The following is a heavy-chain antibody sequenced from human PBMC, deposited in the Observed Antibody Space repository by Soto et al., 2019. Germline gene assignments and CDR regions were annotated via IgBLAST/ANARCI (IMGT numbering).Heavy chain of an antibody. Sequence: ASVKVSCKASGYTFTNYGISWVRQAPGQGLEWMGIINPSGGSTSYAQKFQGRVTMTRDTSTSTVYMELGSLRSEDTAVYYCARDPGITGTTVYGMDVWGQGTTVTVSS. D-gene: IGHD1-7*01. CDR3: ARDPGITGTTVYGMDV. CDR1: GYTFTNYG. V-gene: IGHV1-46*01. CDR2: INPSGGST. J-gene: IGHJ6*02.